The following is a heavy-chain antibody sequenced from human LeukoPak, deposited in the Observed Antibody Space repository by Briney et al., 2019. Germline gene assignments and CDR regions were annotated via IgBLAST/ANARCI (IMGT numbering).Heavy chain of an antibody. V-gene: IGHV1-69*05. Sequence: SVKVSCKASGGTFSSYAISLVRQAPGQGLEWVGGIVPIFGTANYAQKFQGRVTITTDESTSTAYMELSSLRSEDTAVYYCARTLTEYYYDSSGSADAFDIWGQGTMVTVSS. CDR3: ARTLTEYYYDSSGSADAFDI. D-gene: IGHD3-22*01. CDR2: IVPIFGTA. CDR1: GGTFSSYA. J-gene: IGHJ3*02.